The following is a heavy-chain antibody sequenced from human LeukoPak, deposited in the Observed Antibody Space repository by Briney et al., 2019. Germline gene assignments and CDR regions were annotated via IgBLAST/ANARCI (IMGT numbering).Heavy chain of an antibody. D-gene: IGHD6-6*01. CDR1: GFTFSSYG. Sequence: GGSLRLSCAASGFTFSSYGMHWVRQAPVKGLEWVAVIWYDGSNKYYADSVKGRFTISRDNSKNTLYLQMNSLRAEDTAVYYCARAAASSSSYDHWGQGTLVIVSS. J-gene: IGHJ5*02. CDR2: IWYDGSNK. CDR3: ARAAASSSSYDH. V-gene: IGHV3-33*01.